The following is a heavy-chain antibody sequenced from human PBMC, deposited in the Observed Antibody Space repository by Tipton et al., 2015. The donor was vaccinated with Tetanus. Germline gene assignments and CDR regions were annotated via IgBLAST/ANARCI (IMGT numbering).Heavy chain of an antibody. CDR2: IYYTGNT. Sequence: TLSLTCTVSGGSISNYYWSWIRQPPGKGLEWIGYIYYTGNTNYNPSLKSRVTISVDTSKSQFSLKLTSVTAADTAVYYCASTSYHILTGDPTDSWGQGILVTVSS. V-gene: IGHV4-59*12. CDR1: GGSISNYY. D-gene: IGHD3-9*01. J-gene: IGHJ4*02. CDR3: ASTSYHILTGDPTDS.